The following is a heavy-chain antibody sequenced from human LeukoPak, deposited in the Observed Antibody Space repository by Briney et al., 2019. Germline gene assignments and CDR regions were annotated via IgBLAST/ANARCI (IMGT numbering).Heavy chain of an antibody. CDR2: ISSDSKYI. CDR1: GFTFSDYY. CDR3: ARVAFGLYVMDV. D-gene: IGHD3/OR15-3a*01. J-gene: IGHJ6*02. Sequence: PGGSLRLSCAASGFTFSDYYMSWIRQAPGKGLEWVSYISSDSKYIFYADSMKGRFTMSRDNAKNSLYLQMISLRAEDTAVYYCARVAFGLYVMDVWGQGNTVTVSS. V-gene: IGHV3-11*06.